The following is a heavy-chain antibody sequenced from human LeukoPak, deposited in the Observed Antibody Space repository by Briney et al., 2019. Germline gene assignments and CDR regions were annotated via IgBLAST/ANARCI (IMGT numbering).Heavy chain of an antibody. CDR1: GGSFSGYY. Sequence: SETLSLTCAVYGGSFSGYYWSWIRQPPGKGLEWIGEINHSGSTNYNPSLKSRVTISVDTSKNQFSLKLSSVTAADTAVYYCARGLSGQTQCWFDPWGQGTLVTVSS. V-gene: IGHV4-34*01. J-gene: IGHJ5*02. CDR2: INHSGST. D-gene: IGHD3-10*01. CDR3: ARGLSGQTQCWFDP.